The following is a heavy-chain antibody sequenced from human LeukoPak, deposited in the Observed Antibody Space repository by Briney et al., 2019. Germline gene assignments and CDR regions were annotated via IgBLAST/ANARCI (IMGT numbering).Heavy chain of an antibody. CDR2: IYTGGST. V-gene: IGHV4-4*09. J-gene: IGHJ6*03. Sequence: PSETLSLTCTVSGGPISSYYWSWIRQPPGKGLDWIGYIYTGGSTNYNPSLKSLITITVDTSKNQFSLKLSSVTAADTAVYYCARLSGSYTYYYYIVVWGKGTTVTVS. CDR3: ARLSGSYTYYYYIVV. CDR1: GGPISSYY. D-gene: IGHD1-26*01.